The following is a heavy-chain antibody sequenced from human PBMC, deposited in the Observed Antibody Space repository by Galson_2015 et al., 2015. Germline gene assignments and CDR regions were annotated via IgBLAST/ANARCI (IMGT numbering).Heavy chain of an antibody. J-gene: IGHJ4*02. D-gene: IGHD3-9*01. CDR1: GFTFSNYA. CDR3: AKDRGYFDSPLDY. Sequence: SLRLSCAASGFTFSNYAVDWVRQAPGKGLEWVSTLSGSGDTTYYADSVKGRFTISRDNSKNTLYLQMNSLRAEDTAVYSCAKDRGYFDSPLDYWGQGTLVTVSS. CDR2: LSGSGDTT. V-gene: IGHV3-23*01.